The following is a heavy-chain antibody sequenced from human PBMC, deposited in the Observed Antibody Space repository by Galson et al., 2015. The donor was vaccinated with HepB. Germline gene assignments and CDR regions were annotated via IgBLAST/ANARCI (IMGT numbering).Heavy chain of an antibody. J-gene: IGHJ4*02. Sequence: QSGAEVKKPGESLRISCKGSGYSFTSYWISWVRQMPGKGLEWMGSIDPSDSYTNYSPSFQGHVTISADKSISTAYLQWSSLKASDTAMYYCASQQPQNSGYDLWGQGTLVTVSS. V-gene: IGHV5-10-1*01. D-gene: IGHD5-12*01. CDR2: IDPSDSYT. CDR1: GYSFTSYW. CDR3: ASQQPQNSGYDL.